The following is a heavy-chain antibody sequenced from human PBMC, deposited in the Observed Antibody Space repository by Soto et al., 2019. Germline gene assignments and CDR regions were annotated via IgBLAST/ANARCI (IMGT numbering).Heavy chain of an antibody. Sequence: QPGGSLRLSCAASGFTFSSNWMSWVRQAPGKGPEWVANIKPDGSEKYYVDSVKGRFTISRDNAKNLLYLQMNSLRADDTAVYYCARDQDSHCSGGSCYRFDPWGQGTQVTVSS. V-gene: IGHV3-7*01. CDR2: IKPDGSEK. J-gene: IGHJ5*02. CDR1: GFTFSSNW. CDR3: ARDQDSHCSGGSCYRFDP. D-gene: IGHD2-15*01.